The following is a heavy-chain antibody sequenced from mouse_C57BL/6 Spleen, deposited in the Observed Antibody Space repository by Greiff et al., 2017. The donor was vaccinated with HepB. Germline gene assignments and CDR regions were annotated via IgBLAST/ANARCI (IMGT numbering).Heavy chain of an antibody. CDR1: GYSFTGYY. CDR3: ARFDYYGSTLDY. D-gene: IGHD1-1*01. CDR2: INPRTGGT. J-gene: IGHJ2*01. Sequence: EVQLQQSGPELVKPGASVKISCKASGYSFTGYYMNWVKQSPEKSLEWIGEINPRTGGTTYNQKSKAKATLTVDKSSSTAYMQLKCLTSEDSAVYYCARFDYYGSTLDYWGQGTTLTVSS. V-gene: IGHV1-42*01.